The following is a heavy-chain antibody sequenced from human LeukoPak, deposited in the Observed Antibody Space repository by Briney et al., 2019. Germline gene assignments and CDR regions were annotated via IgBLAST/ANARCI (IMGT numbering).Heavy chain of an antibody. CDR3: ASGPASCGSGSYFCDWFDP. CDR1: GGSISSYY. V-gene: IGHV4-4*07. Sequence: SETLSLTCTVSGGSISSYYWSWIRQPAGKGLEWIGRIYTSGSTNYDPSLKSRVTMSVDTSKNQFSLKLSSVTAADTAVYYCASGPASCGSGSYFCDWFDPWGQGTLVTVSS. D-gene: IGHD3-10*01. CDR2: IYTSGST. J-gene: IGHJ5*02.